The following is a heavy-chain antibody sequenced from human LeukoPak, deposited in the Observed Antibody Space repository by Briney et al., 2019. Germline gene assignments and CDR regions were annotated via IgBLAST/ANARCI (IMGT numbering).Heavy chain of an antibody. CDR3: ARRYYGSGSYYNWFDP. V-gene: IGHV5-51*01. Sequence: GESPKISCKGSGYSFTSYWIGWVRQMPGKGLEWMGIIYPGDSDTRYRPSFQGQVTISADKSISTAYLQWSSLKASDTAMYYCARRYYGSGSYYNWFDPWGQGTLVTVSS. CDR1: GYSFTSYW. D-gene: IGHD3-10*01. J-gene: IGHJ5*02. CDR2: IYPGDSDT.